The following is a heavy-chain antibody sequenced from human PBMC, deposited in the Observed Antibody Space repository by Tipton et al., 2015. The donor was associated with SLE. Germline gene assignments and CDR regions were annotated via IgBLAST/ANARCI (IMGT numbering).Heavy chain of an antibody. Sequence: SLRLSCAASGFTFSNYWMSWVRQAPGKGLEWVANIKQDGSEKYYVDSVKGRFTISRDNAKNSLYLQMNSLRAEDTAVYYCARAGYTAFDYWGQGTLVTVSS. CDR3: ARAGYTAFDY. D-gene: IGHD5-18*01. CDR2: IKQDGSEK. CDR1: GFTFSNYW. J-gene: IGHJ4*02. V-gene: IGHV3-7*01.